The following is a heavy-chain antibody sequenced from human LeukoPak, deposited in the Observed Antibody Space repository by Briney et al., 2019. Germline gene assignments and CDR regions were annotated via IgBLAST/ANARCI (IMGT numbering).Heavy chain of an antibody. CDR2: VSYDGGSK. V-gene: IGHV3-30*18. D-gene: IGHD3-16*01. CDR3: AKDFFPKTSVYYFDS. CDR1: GFTFSSYG. Sequence: GGSLRLSCAASGFTFSSYGMHWVRQAPGKGLEWVAVVSYDGGSKHYQDSVNGRFTISRDNSKDTLYLQMNSLRAEDTAVYYCAKDFFPKTSVYYFDSWGQGTLVTVSS. J-gene: IGHJ4*02.